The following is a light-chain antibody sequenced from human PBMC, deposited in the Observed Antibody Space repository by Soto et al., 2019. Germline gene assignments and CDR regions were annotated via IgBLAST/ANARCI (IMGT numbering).Light chain of an antibody. V-gene: IGKV3-15*01. Sequence: DIVLTQSPATLSVSPGDRVTLSCRASESLFGFLAWYQQKPGQAPRLLMYGVSTRATGIPARFSGGGSATDFTLSSSSLHSELSAFYFCQSYNDWPFASDLETRLEI. CDR3: QSYNDWPFA. CDR1: ESLFGF. CDR2: GVS. J-gene: IGKJ2*01.